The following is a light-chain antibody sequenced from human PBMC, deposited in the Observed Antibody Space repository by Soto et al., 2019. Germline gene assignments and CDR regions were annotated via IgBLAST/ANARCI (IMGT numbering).Light chain of an antibody. Sequence: EIVLTQPPDTLSLSPGERATLSCRASQSVSSSFIAWYRQKPGQPPRLLIYRASTRATGIPDRFTGSGSGTDFTLTISRLEPEDFALYYCQQYESSPLTFGGGTKVEIK. J-gene: IGKJ4*01. CDR3: QQYESSPLT. CDR1: QSVSSSF. CDR2: RAS. V-gene: IGKV3-20*01.